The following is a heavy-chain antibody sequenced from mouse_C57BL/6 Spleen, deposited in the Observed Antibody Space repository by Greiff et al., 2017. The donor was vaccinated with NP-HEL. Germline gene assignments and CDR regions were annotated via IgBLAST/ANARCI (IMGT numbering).Heavy chain of an antibody. V-gene: IGHV2-2*01. J-gene: IGHJ4*01. CDR2: IWSGGST. CDR3: ARKGYDGRSPYAMDY. CDR1: GFSLTSYG. Sequence: QVQLQQSGPGLVQPSPLLSLPFPFSGFSLTSYGVHWVRQSPGKGLEWLGVIWSGGSTDYNAAFISRLSISKDNSKSQVFFKMNSLQADDTAIYYCARKGYDGRSPYAMDYWGQGTSVTVSS. D-gene: IGHD1-1*01.